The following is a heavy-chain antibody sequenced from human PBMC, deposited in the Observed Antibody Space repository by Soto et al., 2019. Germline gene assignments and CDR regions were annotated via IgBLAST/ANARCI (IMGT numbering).Heavy chain of an antibody. CDR1: GGSVNSGDYS. J-gene: IGHJ4*02. Sequence: QVQLQESGPGLLKPSQTLSLSYTVSGGSVNSGDYSWSWIRQPPGKGLEWIGYIYYGGITSSNPSLKSRLTISINTSKNQFSLKLDSVTAADTAVYYCARQYGGYEYYFDYWGQGTLVTVSS. CDR3: ARQYGGYEYYFDY. D-gene: IGHD5-12*01. CDR2: IYYGGIT. V-gene: IGHV4-30-4*01.